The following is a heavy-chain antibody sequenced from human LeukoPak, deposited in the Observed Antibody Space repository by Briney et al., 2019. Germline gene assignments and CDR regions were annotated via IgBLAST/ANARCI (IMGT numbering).Heavy chain of an antibody. CDR2: IYYSGST. Sequence: PSETLSLTCAVYGGSFSGYYWSWIRQPPGKGLEWIGYIYYSGSTNYNPSLKSRVTISVDTSKNQFSLKLSSVTAADTAVYYCARGGGSQDYWGQGTLVTVSS. CDR1: GGSFSGYY. CDR3: ARGGGSQDY. D-gene: IGHD1-26*01. J-gene: IGHJ4*02. V-gene: IGHV4-59*01.